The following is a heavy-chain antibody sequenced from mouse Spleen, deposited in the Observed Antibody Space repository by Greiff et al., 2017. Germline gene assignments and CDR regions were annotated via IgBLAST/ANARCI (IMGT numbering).Heavy chain of an antibody. CDR1: GYTFTDYY. CDR3: AREDYDYDKNWYFDV. Sequence: QVQLQQSGAELVRPGASVKLSCKASGYTFTDYYINWVKQRPGQGLEWIARIYPGSGNTYYNEKFKGKATLTAEKSSSTAYMQLSSLTSEDSAVYFCAREDYDYDKNWYFDVWGAGTTVTVSS. D-gene: IGHD2-4*01. J-gene: IGHJ1*01. CDR2: IYPGSGNT. V-gene: IGHV1-76*01.